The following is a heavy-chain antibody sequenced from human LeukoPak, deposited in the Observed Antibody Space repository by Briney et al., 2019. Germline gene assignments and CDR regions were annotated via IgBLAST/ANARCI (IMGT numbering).Heavy chain of an antibody. CDR2: VYYSGST. Sequence: PLETLSLTCTVSGGSIGSYSWNWIRQSPGTGLEWIGYVYYSGSTMYNPSLRSRVTISVDTSKNQFSLKLSSVTAADTAVYYCARLKARDAFDIWGQGTMVTVSS. CDR3: ARLKARDAFDI. CDR1: GGSIGSYS. J-gene: IGHJ3*02. V-gene: IGHV4-59*08.